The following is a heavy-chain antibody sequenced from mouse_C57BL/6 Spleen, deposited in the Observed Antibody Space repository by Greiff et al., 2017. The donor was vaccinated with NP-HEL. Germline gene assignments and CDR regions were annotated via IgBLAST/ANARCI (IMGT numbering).Heavy chain of an antibody. CDR2: INPNNGGT. Sequence: EVQLQQSGPELVKPGASVKISCKASGYTFTDYYMNWVKQSHGKSLEWIGDINPNNGGTSYIQKFKGKATLTVDKSSSTAYMELRSLTSEDSAVYYCAREMSSPFDYWGQGTTLTVSS. CDR1: GYTFTDYY. D-gene: IGHD1-1*01. J-gene: IGHJ2*01. V-gene: IGHV1-26*01. CDR3: AREMSSPFDY.